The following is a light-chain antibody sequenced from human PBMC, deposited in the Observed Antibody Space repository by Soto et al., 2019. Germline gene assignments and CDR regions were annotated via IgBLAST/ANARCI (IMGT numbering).Light chain of an antibody. CDR1: QSISSW. V-gene: IGKV1-5*03. CDR2: KAS. CDR3: QRYDNYSKT. Sequence: DIKMTQSPSTLSASVGDRVTITCRASQSISSWLAWYQQKPGKAPKLLIYKASNLESGVPSRFSGSGSGTEFTLTISSLQADDFATYYCQRYDNYSKTFGQGTRVEIK. J-gene: IGKJ1*01.